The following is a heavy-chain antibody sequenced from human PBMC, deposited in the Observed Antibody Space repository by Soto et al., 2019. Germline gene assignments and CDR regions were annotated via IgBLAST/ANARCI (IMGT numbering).Heavy chain of an antibody. D-gene: IGHD1-26*01. J-gene: IGHJ6*02. CDR1: GFSFRDYD. CDR2: LGAAADP. CDR3: ARAYLGRLPRRADYYYAMDV. V-gene: IGHV3-13*05. Sequence: EVQLVESGGGSVQPGESLRLSCAASGFSFRDYDMHWVRQRNGKGLELVSCLGAAADPYDIGSVKGRFSVSRDNAQNSLFLQMNNLRVDDTAVYLCARAYLGRLPRRADYYYAMDVWGRGTTVTVSS.